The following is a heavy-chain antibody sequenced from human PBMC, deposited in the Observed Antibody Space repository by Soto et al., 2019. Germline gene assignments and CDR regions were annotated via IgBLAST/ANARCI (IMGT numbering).Heavy chain of an antibody. J-gene: IGHJ4*02. D-gene: IGHD3-22*01. CDR2: ISYDGSNK. Sequence: PGGSLRLSCAASGFTFSSYAMHWVRQAPGKGLEWVAVISYDGSNKYYADSVKGRFTISRDNSKNTLYLQMNSLRAEDTAVYYCARVGHLSEIYYYDNPESTLGDYWGQGTLVTVSS. V-gene: IGHV3-30-3*01. CDR3: ARVGHLSEIYYYDNPESTLGDY. CDR1: GFTFSSYA.